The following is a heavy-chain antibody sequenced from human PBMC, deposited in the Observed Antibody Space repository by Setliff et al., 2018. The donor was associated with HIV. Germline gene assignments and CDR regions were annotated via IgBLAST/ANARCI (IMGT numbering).Heavy chain of an antibody. J-gene: IGHJ5*02. CDR3: TRVGRITIFGVVIMRYNWFDP. CDR2: IRSKAYGGTT. V-gene: IGHV3-49*04. D-gene: IGHD3-3*01. Sequence: GGSLRLSCTASGFTFGDYAMSWVRQAPGKGLEWVGFIRSKAYGGTTEYAASVKGRFTISRDDSKSIAYLQMNSLKTEDTAVYYCTRVGRITIFGVVIMRYNWFDPWGQGTLVTVSS. CDR1: GFTFGDYA.